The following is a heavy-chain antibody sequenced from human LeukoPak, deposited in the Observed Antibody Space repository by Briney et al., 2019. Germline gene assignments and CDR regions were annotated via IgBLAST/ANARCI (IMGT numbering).Heavy chain of an antibody. J-gene: IGHJ6*03. CDR3: ARDPKMSKGSWFPTSGYYYMDV. CDR2: ISGSGGST. CDR1: GFTFSSYA. Sequence: PGGSLRLSCAASGFTFSSYAMSWVRQAPRKGLEWVSAISGSGGSTYYADSVKGRFTISRDNAKNSLYLQMNSLRAEDTAVYYCARDPKMSKGSWFPTSGYYYMDVWGKGTTVTVSS. D-gene: IGHD6-13*01. V-gene: IGHV3-23*01.